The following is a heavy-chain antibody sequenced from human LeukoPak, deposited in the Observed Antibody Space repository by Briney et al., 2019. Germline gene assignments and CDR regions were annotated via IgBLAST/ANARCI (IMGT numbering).Heavy chain of an antibody. CDR1: GFTFSDYY. J-gene: IGHJ1*01. CDR3: ADSSGYYYPEYFQH. Sequence: GALRLSCAASGFTFSDYYMSWIRQAPGRGLEWVSYISSSGSTIYYADSVKGRFAISRDNAKNSLYLQMNSLRAEDTAVYYCADSSGYYYPEYFQHWGQGTLVTVSS. D-gene: IGHD3-22*01. V-gene: IGHV3-11*01. CDR2: ISSSGSTI.